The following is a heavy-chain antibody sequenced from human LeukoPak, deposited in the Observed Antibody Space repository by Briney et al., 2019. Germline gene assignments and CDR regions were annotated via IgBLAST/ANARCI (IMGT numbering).Heavy chain of an antibody. CDR2: IYPGDSDT. CDR3: ARHLLAAAGPYYGLDV. J-gene: IGHJ6*02. V-gene: IGHV5-51*01. D-gene: IGHD6-13*01. Sequence: GESLKISCKDSGYSFTSYWIGWVRQMPGKGLEWMGIIYPGDSDTRYSPSFQGQVTISADKSINTAYLQWSSLKASDTAIYYCARHLLAAAGPYYGLDVWGQGTTVTVSS. CDR1: GYSFTSYW.